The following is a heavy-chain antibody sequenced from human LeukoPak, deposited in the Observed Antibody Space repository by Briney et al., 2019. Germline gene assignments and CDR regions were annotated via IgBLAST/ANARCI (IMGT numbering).Heavy chain of an antibody. Sequence: SETLSPTCTVSGGSISSYYWSWIRQPAGKGLEWIGRIYTSGSTNYNPSLKSRVTMSVDTSKNQFSLKLSSVTAADTAVYYCARRPLYDFWSGYFDYWGQGTLVTVSS. CDR3: ARRPLYDFWSGYFDY. CDR2: IYTSGST. J-gene: IGHJ4*02. CDR1: GGSISSYY. D-gene: IGHD3-3*01. V-gene: IGHV4-4*07.